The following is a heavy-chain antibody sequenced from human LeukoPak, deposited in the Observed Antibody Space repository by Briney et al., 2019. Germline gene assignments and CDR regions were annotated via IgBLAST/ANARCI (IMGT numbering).Heavy chain of an antibody. CDR1: GFTLSSYA. CDR3: AKDVRSPLPPGIDY. V-gene: IGHV3-23*01. J-gene: IGHJ4*02. CDR2: ISDTGNT. D-gene: IGHD3-16*02. Sequence: GGSLRLSCAASGFTLSSYAMSWVRQAPGKGLEWVSAISDTGNTYHADSVKGRFTISRDSSKNTLFLQMNRLRPEDAAVYYCAKDVRSPLPPGIDYWGQGTLVTVSS.